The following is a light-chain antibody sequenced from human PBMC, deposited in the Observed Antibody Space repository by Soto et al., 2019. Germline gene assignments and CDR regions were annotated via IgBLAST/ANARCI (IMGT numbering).Light chain of an antibody. CDR2: DAN. V-gene: IGKV1-27*01. CDR1: QGISHY. J-gene: IGKJ1*01. CDR3: QKYNSAPRT. Sequence: DIQMTQSPSSLSASVGDRVTITCRASQGISHYLAWYQQRPGQVPKLLIHDANILQSGVPSRFSGSGSGTDFTLTISSLQPEDVETYYCQKYNSAPRTFGQGTKVDIK.